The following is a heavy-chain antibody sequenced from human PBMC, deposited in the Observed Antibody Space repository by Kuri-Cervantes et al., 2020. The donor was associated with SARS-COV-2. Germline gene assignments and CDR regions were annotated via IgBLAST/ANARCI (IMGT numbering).Heavy chain of an antibody. V-gene: IGHV3-21*01. CDR3: ARDWGQSRYDFWSGYALGY. Sequence: GESLKISCAASGFTFSSYSMNWVRQAPGKGLEWVSSISSSSSYIYYADSVKGRFTISRDNAKNSLYLQMNSLRAEDTAVYYCARDWGQSRYDFWSGYALGYWGQGTLVTVSS. D-gene: IGHD3-3*01. J-gene: IGHJ4*02. CDR1: GFTFSSYS. CDR2: ISSSSSYI.